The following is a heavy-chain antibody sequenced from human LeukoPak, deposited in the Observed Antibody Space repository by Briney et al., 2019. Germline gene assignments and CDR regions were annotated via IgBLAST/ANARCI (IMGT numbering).Heavy chain of an antibody. CDR2: IKQDGSEK. Sequence: GGSLRLSCAASGFTFSSYWMSWVRQAPGKGLERVANIKQDGSEKYYVDSMKGRLTISRDNAKNSLFLQKNSLRAEDTAVYYCARDSSAATVTTRSGRTSYYYGMDFWGQGTTVTVSS. CDR3: ARDSSAATVTTRSGRTSYYYGMDF. CDR1: GFTFSSYW. J-gene: IGHJ6*02. V-gene: IGHV3-7*03. D-gene: IGHD4-11*01.